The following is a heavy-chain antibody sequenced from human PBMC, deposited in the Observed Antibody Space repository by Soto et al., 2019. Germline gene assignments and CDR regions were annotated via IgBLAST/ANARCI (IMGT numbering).Heavy chain of an antibody. CDR2: MYSSGST. Sequence: GGSLRLSCAASGFTITSRYMNWVRQAPGRGLEWVSLMYSSGSTSYIDSVKGRFTVSRDSAENTLYLQMNGLTTEDTAVYFCARSAYSSGWYKSAFDFWGQGTMVTVSS. D-gene: IGHD6-19*01. CDR1: GFTITSRY. CDR3: ARSAYSSGWYKSAFDF. J-gene: IGHJ3*01. V-gene: IGHV3-66*01.